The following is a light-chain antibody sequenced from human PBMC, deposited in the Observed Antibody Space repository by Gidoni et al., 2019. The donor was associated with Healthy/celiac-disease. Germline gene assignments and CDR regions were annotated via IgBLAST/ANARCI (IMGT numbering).Light chain of an antibody. Sequence: DSVMTQSPDSLAVSLGERDTINGKSSQSVLYSSNNKNYLAWYQQKPGQPPKLLIYWASTRESGVPDRFSGSGSGTDFTLTISSLQAEDVAVYYCQQYYSTPPTFGQGTKLEIK. CDR3: QQYYSTPPT. V-gene: IGKV4-1*01. CDR1: QSVLYSSNNKNY. J-gene: IGKJ2*01. CDR2: WAS.